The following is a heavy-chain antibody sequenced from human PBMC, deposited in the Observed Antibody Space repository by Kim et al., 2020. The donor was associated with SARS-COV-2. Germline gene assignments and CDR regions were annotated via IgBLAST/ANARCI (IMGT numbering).Heavy chain of an antibody. CDR1: GYTLTELS. Sequence: ASVKVSCKVSGYTLTELSMHWVRQAPGKGLEWMGGFDPEDGETIYAQKFQGRVTMTEDTSTDTAYMELSSLRSEDTAVYYCATARANYYDSSGYSYYYYYGMDVWGQGTTVTVSS. CDR3: ATARANYYDSSGYSYYYYYGMDV. CDR2: FDPEDGET. J-gene: IGHJ6*02. V-gene: IGHV1-24*01. D-gene: IGHD3-22*01.